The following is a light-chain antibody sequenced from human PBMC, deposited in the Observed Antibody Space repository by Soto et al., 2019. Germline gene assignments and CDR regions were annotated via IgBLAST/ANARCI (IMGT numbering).Light chain of an antibody. CDR3: QQSYSTPPYT. Sequence: DIQMTQSPSSLSASVGDRVTITCRASQSISSYLNWYQQKPGKAPKLLIYAASSLQSGVPSMFSGSGSGTDFPLTISSLQPDDFATYYCQQSYSTPPYTFGQGTKLEIK. J-gene: IGKJ2*01. CDR2: AAS. V-gene: IGKV1-39*01. CDR1: QSISSY.